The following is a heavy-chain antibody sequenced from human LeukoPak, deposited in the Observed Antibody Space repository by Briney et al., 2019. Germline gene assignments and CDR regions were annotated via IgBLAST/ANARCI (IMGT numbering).Heavy chain of an antibody. J-gene: IGHJ6*03. V-gene: IGHV3-30*18. CDR1: GFTFSSYG. D-gene: IGHD5-12*01. Sequence: GGSLRLSCAASGFTFSSYGMHWVRQAPGKGLEWVAVISYDGSNKYYADSVKGRFTVSRDNSKNTLYLQMKSLRAEDTAVYYCAKGGGYEAQYYYYYLDVWGKGTMVTISS. CDR3: AKGGGYEAQYYYYYLDV. CDR2: ISYDGSNK.